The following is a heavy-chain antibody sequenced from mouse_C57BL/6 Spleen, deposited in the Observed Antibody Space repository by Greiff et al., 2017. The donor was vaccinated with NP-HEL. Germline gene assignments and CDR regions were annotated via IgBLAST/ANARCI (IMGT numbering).Heavy chain of an antibody. J-gene: IGHJ3*01. V-gene: IGHV1-54*01. CDR3: AGRVDYGGSAFAY. CDR1: GYAFTNYL. D-gene: IGHD1-1*01. Sequence: QVQLQQSGAELVRPGTSVKVSCKASGYAFTNYLLEWVKQRLGQGLVWIGVFNPGRGGTNYNEKFKGKATLTADKSSSTAYMQLSSLTSEDSAVYFCAGRVDYGGSAFAYWGQGTLVTVSA. CDR2: FNPGRGGT.